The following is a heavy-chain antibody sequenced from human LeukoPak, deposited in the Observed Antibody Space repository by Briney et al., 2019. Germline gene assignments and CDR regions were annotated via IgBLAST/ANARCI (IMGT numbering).Heavy chain of an antibody. CDR3: ERHYQNLYGLDV. J-gene: IGHJ6*02. Sequence: EPSETLSLTCTISGGSISSYYWSWIRQPPGKGLEWIGFIFYSGTTNYNPPLKSRVTISVDKSRNQFSRRLSSVTAADTAVYYCERHYQNLYGLDVWGQGTTVTVSS. CDR2: IFYSGTT. CDR1: GGSISSYY. V-gene: IGHV4-59*08. D-gene: IGHD1-14*01.